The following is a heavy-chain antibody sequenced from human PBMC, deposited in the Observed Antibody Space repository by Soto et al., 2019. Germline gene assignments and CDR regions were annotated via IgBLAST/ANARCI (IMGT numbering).Heavy chain of an antibody. D-gene: IGHD1-26*01. CDR3: AKALGVGEYYFDY. Sequence: EVQLVESRGRLVQPGRSLRLSCAASGFTFDDYAMHWVRQVPGRGLEWVSSITWDSGTIGYADSVKGRFTISRDNAKNSLYLRMNSLRAEDTALYYCAKALGVGEYYFDYWGQGTLVTVSS. V-gene: IGHV3-9*01. CDR2: ITWDSGTI. CDR1: GFTFDDYA. J-gene: IGHJ4*02.